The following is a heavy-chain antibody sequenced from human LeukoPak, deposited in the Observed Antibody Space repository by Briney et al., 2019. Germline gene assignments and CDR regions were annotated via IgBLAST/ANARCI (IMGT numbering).Heavy chain of an antibody. Sequence: ASVKVSCKASGYTFTSHGISWVRQAPGQGLEWMGWISTYNGNTNYAQKLQGRVTMTEDTSTDTAYMELSSLRSEDTAVYYCATDQSFKWLGYNWFDPWGQGTLVTVSS. V-gene: IGHV1-18*01. CDR3: ATDQSFKWLGYNWFDP. CDR2: ISTYNGNT. CDR1: GYTFTSHG. D-gene: IGHD5-12*01. J-gene: IGHJ5*02.